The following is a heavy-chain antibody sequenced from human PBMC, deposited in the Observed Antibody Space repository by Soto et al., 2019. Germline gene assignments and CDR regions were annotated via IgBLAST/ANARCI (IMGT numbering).Heavy chain of an antibody. CDR3: ARIKKKARIVAVNAADFGGFKAFDV. J-gene: IGHJ3*01. Sequence: VQSGAEIKKPGSSVKVSCKASGGTFSSDAINWVRQAPGQGLEWMGGIIPMFGTLKYAQTFQGRVTITADDSTSTVYMDLSSLRSGDTATYFCARIKKKARIVAVNAADFGGFKAFDVWGQGTEVIVSS. CDR1: GGTFSSDA. CDR2: IIPMFGTL. D-gene: IGHD2-21*01. V-gene: IGHV1-69*01.